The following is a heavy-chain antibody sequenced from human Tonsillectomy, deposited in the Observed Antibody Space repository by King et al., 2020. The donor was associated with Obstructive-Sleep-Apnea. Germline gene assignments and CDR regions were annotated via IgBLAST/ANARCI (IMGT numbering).Heavy chain of an antibody. CDR1: GFTFSSYA. CDR2: ISYDGSYK. CDR3: ASDHLDYYDSSGYSAGFDY. D-gene: IGHD3-22*01. V-gene: IGHV3-30*04. Sequence: VQLVESGGGVVQPGRSLRLSCAASGFTFSSYAIHWVRQAPGKGLEWVAVISYDGSYKHYADSVKGRFTFSRDSSKNTLYLQMNSLRVEDTAVYYCASDHLDYYDSSGYSAGFDYWGQGTLVTVSS. J-gene: IGHJ4*02.